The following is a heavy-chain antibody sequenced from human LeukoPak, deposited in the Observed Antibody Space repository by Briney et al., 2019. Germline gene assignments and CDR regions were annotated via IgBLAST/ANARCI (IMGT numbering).Heavy chain of an antibody. V-gene: IGHV4-39*01. CDR2: IYYSGTTYYSGKT. CDR3: ARHDYYDSSGYLDY. CDR1: GGSINSISYY. D-gene: IGHD3-22*01. Sequence: SETLSLTCIVPGGSINSISYYWGWIRQPPGKGLEWIGSIYYSGTTYYSGKTYYNPSLKGRVTISVDTSKNQFSLKLSSVTAADTAVYYCARHDYYDSSGYLDYWGQGILVTVSS. J-gene: IGHJ4*02.